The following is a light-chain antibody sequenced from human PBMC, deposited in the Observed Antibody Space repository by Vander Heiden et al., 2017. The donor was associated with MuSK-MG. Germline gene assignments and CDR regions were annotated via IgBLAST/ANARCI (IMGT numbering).Light chain of an antibody. CDR2: DAS. J-gene: IGKJ4*01. Sequence: DIVLTQSPAPLSLSPGARATLSCRASKSVSSSLAWYQQKPGQAPRLLIYDASNRATGIPDRFSGSGSGTDFTLTISSLEPEDFAVYYCKQRRSWPLTFGGGTKVEIK. V-gene: IGKV3-11*01. CDR3: KQRRSWPLT. CDR1: KSVSSS.